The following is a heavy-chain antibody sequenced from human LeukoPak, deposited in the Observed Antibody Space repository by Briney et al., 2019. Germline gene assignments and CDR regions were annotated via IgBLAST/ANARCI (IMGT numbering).Heavy chain of an antibody. V-gene: IGHV1-8*03. CDR2: VNPDSGHT. J-gene: IGHJ4*02. CDR1: GYTFSRYD. CDR3: ARGQQWLAPFDY. Sequence: ASVKVSCKASGYTFSRYDINWVRQAPGQGLEWMGWVNPDSGHTAYAQKFRGRVTITRSTSMNTAYLDLTSLRSDDTAVYYCARGQQWLAPFDYWSQGTLVTVSS. D-gene: IGHD6-19*01.